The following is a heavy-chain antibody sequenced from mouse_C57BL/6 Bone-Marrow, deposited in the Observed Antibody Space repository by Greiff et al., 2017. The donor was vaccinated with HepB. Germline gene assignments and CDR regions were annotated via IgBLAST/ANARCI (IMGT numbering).Heavy chain of an antibody. D-gene: IGHD2-2*01. Sequence: EVQLQESGAELVRPGASVKLSCTASGFNIKDDYMHWVKQRPEQGLEWIGWIDPENGDTEYASKFQGKATITADTSSNTAYLQLSSLTSEDAAVYYCTTDYGYYWFAYWGQGTLVTVSA. CDR1: GFNIKDDY. J-gene: IGHJ3*01. V-gene: IGHV14-4*01. CDR2: IDPENGDT. CDR3: TTDYGYYWFAY.